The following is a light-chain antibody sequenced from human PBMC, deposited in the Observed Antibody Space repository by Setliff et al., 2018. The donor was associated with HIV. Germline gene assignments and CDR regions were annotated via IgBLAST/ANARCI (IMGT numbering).Light chain of an antibody. J-gene: IGLJ1*01. CDR3: CSYAGSNILYV. CDR2: EGN. V-gene: IGLV2-23*01. CDR1: SSDVGSYNL. Sequence: QSALTQPASVSGSPGQSITISCTGTSSDVGSYNLVSWYQQHPGKAPKLMIYEGNKRPSGVSYRFSGSKSGNTASLTISGLQAEDEADYYCCSYAGSNILYVFGTGTKGTVL.